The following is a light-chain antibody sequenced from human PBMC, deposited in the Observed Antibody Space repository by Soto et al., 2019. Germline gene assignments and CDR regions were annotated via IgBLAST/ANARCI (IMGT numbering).Light chain of an antibody. V-gene: IGKV1-5*03. CDR3: QIYKGYSEA. CDR2: KAS. Sequence: DIQMTQSPSTLSGSVGDRVTITCRASQTISSWLAWYQQKPGKAPKLLIYKASTLKSGVPSRFSGSGSGTEFTLTISSLQPDDLATYYLQIYKGYSEAFGPGTKVDIK. CDR1: QTISSW. J-gene: IGKJ1*01.